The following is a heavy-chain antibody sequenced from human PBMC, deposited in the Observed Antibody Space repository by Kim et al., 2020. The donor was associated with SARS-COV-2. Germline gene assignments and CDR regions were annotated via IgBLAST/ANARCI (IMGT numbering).Heavy chain of an antibody. D-gene: IGHD3-10*01. CDR2: IYYSGST. J-gene: IGHJ4*02. CDR3: ARGRGYYGSGSYYNFDY. Sequence: SETLSLTCTVSGGSVSSGSYYWSWIRQPPGKGLEWIGYIYYSGSTNYNPSLKSRVTISVDTTKNQFSLKLSSVTAADTGVYYCARGRGYYGSGSYYNFDYWGQGTLVTVSS. CDR1: GGSVSSGSYY. V-gene: IGHV4-61*01.